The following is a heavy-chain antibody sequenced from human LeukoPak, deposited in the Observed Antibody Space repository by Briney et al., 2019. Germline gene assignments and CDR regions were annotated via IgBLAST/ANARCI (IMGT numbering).Heavy chain of an antibody. J-gene: IGHJ4*02. V-gene: IGHV3-49*03. CDR3: TRAVNYYGSGSYYDY. Sequence: PGGSLRLSCTASGFTFGDYAMSWFRQAPGKGLEWAGFIRSKAYGGTTEYAASVKGRFTISRDDSKSIAYLQMNSLKTEDTAVYYCTRAVNYYGSGSYYDYWGQGTLVTVSS. CDR1: GFTFGDYA. CDR2: IRSKAYGGTT. D-gene: IGHD3-10*01.